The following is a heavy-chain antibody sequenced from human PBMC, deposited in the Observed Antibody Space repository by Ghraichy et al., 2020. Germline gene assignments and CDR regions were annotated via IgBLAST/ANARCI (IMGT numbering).Heavy chain of an antibody. V-gene: IGHV4-38-2*02. CDR2: IHHSGST. CDR3: ARDRGIAVAGVSYNWFDP. D-gene: IGHD6-19*01. CDR1: GYSISSGYY. J-gene: IGHJ5*02. Sequence: SETLSLTCAVSGYSISSGYYWGWIRQPPGKGLEWIGSIHHSGSTYYNPSLKSRVTISVDTSKNQFSLKLSSVTAADTAMFYCARDRGIAVAGVSYNWFDPWGQGTLVTVSS.